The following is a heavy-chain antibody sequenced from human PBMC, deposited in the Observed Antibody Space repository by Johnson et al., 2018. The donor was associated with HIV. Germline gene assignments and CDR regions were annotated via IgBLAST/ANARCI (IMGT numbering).Heavy chain of an antibody. CDR2: ISYDGSNK. Sequence: QVQLVESGGGVVQPGRSLRLSCAASGFTFSSYAMHWVRQAPGKGLEWVAVISYDGSNKYYADSVKGRFTISRDSSKDTLYLQMNSLRAEDTAVYYCAKDVAFRDDAFDIWGQGTMVTVSS. D-gene: IGHD2-21*01. V-gene: IGHV3-30*04. CDR3: AKDVAFRDDAFDI. CDR1: GFTFSSYA. J-gene: IGHJ3*02.